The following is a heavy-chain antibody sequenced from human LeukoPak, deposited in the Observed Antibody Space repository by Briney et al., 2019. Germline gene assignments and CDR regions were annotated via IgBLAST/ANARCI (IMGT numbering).Heavy chain of an antibody. V-gene: IGHV5-51*01. J-gene: IGHJ4*02. CDR2: IYPGDSDT. Sequence: GESLKISCKGSGYSFTSYWIGWVRQMPGKGLEWTGIIYPGDSDTRYSPSFQGQVTISADKSISTAYLQWSSLKASDTAMYYCARPHYDFWSGYPYYFDYWGQGTLVTVSS. D-gene: IGHD3-3*01. CDR1: GYSFTSYW. CDR3: ARPHYDFWSGYPYYFDY.